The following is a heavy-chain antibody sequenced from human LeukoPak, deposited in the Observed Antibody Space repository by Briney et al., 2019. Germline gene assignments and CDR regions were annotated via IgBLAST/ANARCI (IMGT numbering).Heavy chain of an antibody. V-gene: IGHV3-23*01. CDR1: GFTFSSYG. Sequence: GGSLRLSCAASGFTFSSYGMNWVRQAPGKGLEWVSAISGSGGSTYYADSVKGRFTISRDNSKNTLYLQMNSLRAEDTAVYYCAKKIVVVVAATSDAFDIWGQGTMVTVSS. CDR3: AKKIVVVVAATSDAFDI. J-gene: IGHJ3*02. CDR2: ISGSGGST. D-gene: IGHD2-15*01.